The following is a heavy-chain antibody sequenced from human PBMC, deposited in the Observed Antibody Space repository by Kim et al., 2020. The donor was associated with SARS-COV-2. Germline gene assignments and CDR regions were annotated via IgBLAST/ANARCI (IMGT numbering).Heavy chain of an antibody. Sequence: ASVKVSCKASGYTFTSYYMHWVRQAPGQGLGWMGIINPSGGSTSYAQKFQGRVTMTRDTSTSTVYMELSSLRSEDTAVYYCAREGPVVTSYDILTGDYYGMDVWGQGTTVTVSS. CDR3: AREGPVVTSYDILTGDYYGMDV. CDR1: GYTFTSYY. J-gene: IGHJ6*02. D-gene: IGHD3-9*01. CDR2: INPSGGST. V-gene: IGHV1-46*01.